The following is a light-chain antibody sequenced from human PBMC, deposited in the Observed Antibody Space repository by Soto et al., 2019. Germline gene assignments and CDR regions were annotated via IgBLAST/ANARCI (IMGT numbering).Light chain of an antibody. Sequence: QSALTQAAAVSGSPGQSITISCTGTSSDVGGYNYVSWYQQHPGKAPKLMIYEVGNRPSGVSNRFSGSKSGNTASLTISGLQAEDEADYYCSSYTSSSTPYVFGTGTKVTVL. CDR3: SSYTSSSTPYV. V-gene: IGLV2-14*01. CDR1: SSDVGGYNY. CDR2: EVG. J-gene: IGLJ1*01.